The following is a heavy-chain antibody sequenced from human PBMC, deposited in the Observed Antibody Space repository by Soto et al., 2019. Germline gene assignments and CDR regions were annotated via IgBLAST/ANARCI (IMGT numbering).Heavy chain of an antibody. D-gene: IGHD1-26*01. CDR1: GYTFTSYD. J-gene: IGHJ6*03. V-gene: IGHV1-8*01. CDR2: MNPNSGNT. Sequence: ASVKVSCKASGYTFTSYDINWVRQATGQGLEWMGWMNPNSGNTGYAQKFQGRVTMTRNTSISTAYMELSSLRSEDTAVYYCAIGGEHLFLFAPMAVRGKGTTVTVSS. CDR3: AIGGEHLFLFAPMAV.